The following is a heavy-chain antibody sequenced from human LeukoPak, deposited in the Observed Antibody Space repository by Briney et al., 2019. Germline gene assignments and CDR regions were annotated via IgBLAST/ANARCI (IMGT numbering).Heavy chain of an antibody. V-gene: IGHV3-23*01. CDR1: GFAFRSYA. J-gene: IGHJ6*02. CDR2: ISGSGVST. Sequence: PGGSLRLSCAASGFAFRSYAMSWVRQAPGKGLEWVSGISGSGVSTYYADSVRGRFTISRDNSKNTLYLQMNSLRAEDTAVYYCAKEFVGYYAMDVWGQGTTVTVS. CDR3: AKEFVGYYAMDV. D-gene: IGHD2-15*01.